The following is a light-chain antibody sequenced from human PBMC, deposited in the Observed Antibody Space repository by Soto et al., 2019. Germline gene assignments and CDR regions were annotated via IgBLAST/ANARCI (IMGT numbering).Light chain of an antibody. J-gene: IGKJ5*01. V-gene: IGKV1-5*01. Sequence: DTQMTQSPSTLSASIGDRVTITCRASQSISTWLAWYQQKPGKAPKLLIYAASTLENGVPTRFSGTGSETEFTLTVSSLQPDDSATYYCQQYNDYITFGQGTRLETK. CDR2: AAS. CDR3: QQYNDYIT. CDR1: QSISTW.